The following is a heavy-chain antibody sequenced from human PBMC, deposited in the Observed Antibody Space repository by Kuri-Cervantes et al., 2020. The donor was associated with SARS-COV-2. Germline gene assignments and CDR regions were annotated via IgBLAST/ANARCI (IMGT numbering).Heavy chain of an antibody. D-gene: IGHD3-22*01. V-gene: IGHV3-33*08. Sequence: GGSLRLSCAASGLTFNSYAMSWVRQAPGKGLEWVAVIWYDGSNKYYADSVKGRFTISRDNSKNTLYLQMNSLRAEDTAVYYCARDPPYDSSGYEDYWGQGTLVTVSS. CDR1: GLTFNSYA. CDR2: IWYDGSNK. J-gene: IGHJ4*02. CDR3: ARDPPYDSSGYEDY.